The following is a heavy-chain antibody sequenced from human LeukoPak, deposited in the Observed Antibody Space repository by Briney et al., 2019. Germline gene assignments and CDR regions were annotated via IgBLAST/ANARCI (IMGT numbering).Heavy chain of an antibody. CDR1: GYTFTSYG. J-gene: IGHJ5*02. CDR3: ARGLRYRWFDP. Sequence: ASVKVSCKASGYTFTSYGISWVRQAPGQGLEWMGWINPNSGGTNYAQKFQGRVTMTRDTSISTAYMELSRLRSDDTAVYYCARGLRYRWFDPWGQGTLVTVSS. V-gene: IGHV1-2*02. CDR2: INPNSGGT. D-gene: IGHD1-1*01.